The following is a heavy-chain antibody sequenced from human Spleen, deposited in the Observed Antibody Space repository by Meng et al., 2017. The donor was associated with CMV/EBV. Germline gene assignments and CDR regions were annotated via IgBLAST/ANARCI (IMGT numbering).Heavy chain of an antibody. J-gene: IGHJ4*02. Sequence: SETLSLTCTVSGVSISNFYWGWIRQPPGGGLEWLGNVYSSGSTNYNPALKSRVTMSVDTSRRQFSLNLTSVTAADTATYFCARGRGDDLWSGFYYYFDNWGQGALVTVSS. D-gene: IGHD3-3*01. V-gene: IGHV4-59*01. CDR1: GVSISNFY. CDR3: ARGRGDDLWSGFYYYFDN. CDR2: VYSSGST.